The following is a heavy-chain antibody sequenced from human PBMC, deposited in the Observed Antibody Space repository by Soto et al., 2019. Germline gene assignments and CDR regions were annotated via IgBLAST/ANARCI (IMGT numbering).Heavy chain of an antibody. CDR1: GGSFSGYY. V-gene: IGHV4-34*01. J-gene: IGHJ6*02. CDR2: INHSGST. Sequence: SETLSLTCAVYGGSFSGYYWSWIRQPPGKGLEWIGEINHSGSTNYNPSLKSRVTISVDTSKNQFSLKLSSVTAADTAVYYCATHLPGEYYSVRGYYHYYYYGMDIWGQGTTVTVSS. D-gene: IGHD3-3*01. CDR3: ATHLPGEYYSVRGYYHYYYYGMDI.